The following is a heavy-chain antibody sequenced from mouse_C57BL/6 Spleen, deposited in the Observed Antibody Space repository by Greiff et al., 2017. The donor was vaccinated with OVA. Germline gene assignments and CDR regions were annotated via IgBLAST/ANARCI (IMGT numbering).Heavy chain of an antibody. D-gene: IGHD2-1*01. CDR3: AKGDIYDGGDFDY. V-gene: IGHV1-80*01. CDR1: GYAFSSYW. Sequence: QVQLQQSGAELVKPGASVKISCKASGYAFSSYWMNWVKPRPGKGLEWIGQIYPGDGDTNYNGKFKGKATLTADKSSSTAYMQLISLTSEDSAVYFCAKGDIYDGGDFDYWGQGTTLTVSS. CDR2: IYPGDGDT. J-gene: IGHJ2*01.